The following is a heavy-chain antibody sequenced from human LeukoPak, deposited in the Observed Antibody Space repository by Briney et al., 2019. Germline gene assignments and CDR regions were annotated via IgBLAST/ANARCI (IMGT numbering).Heavy chain of an antibody. CDR1: GGSISSSNW. Sequence: SGTLSLTCAVSGGSISSSNWWSWVRQPPGKGLEWIGEIYHSGSTNYNPSLKSRVTISVDKFKNQFSLKLSSVTAADTAVYYCARKNDYGDYVNAFDIWGQGTMVTVSS. D-gene: IGHD4-17*01. CDR3: ARKNDYGDYVNAFDI. CDR2: IYHSGST. V-gene: IGHV4-4*02. J-gene: IGHJ3*02.